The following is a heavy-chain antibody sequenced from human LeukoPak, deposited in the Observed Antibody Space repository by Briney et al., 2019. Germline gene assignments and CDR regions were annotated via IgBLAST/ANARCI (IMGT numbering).Heavy chain of an antibody. CDR2: IYTSGST. J-gene: IGHJ3*02. CDR1: GGSISSYY. V-gene: IGHV4-4*07. D-gene: IGHD3-22*01. CDR3: AREGKYYYDSSASPI. Sequence: SETLSLTCTVSGGSISSYYWSWIRQPPGKGLEWIGRIYTSGSTNYNPSLKSRVTMSVDTSKNQFSLKLSSVTAADTAVYYCAREGKYYYDSSASPIWGQGTMVTVSS.